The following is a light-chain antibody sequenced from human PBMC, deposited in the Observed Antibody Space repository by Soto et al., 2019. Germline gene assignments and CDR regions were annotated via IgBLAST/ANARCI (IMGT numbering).Light chain of an antibody. CDR3: QQRGKWPLT. Sequence: PGGRATLSCTASQSVSSNCLGYHQQKPGQAPPLLIYGASNGAPGIPDRFIGSGSGADFTLTIIRLEPEDFAVYYCQQRGKWPLTFGGGTKVDI. CDR1: QSVSSNC. J-gene: IGKJ4*01. CDR2: GAS. V-gene: IGKV3D-20*02.